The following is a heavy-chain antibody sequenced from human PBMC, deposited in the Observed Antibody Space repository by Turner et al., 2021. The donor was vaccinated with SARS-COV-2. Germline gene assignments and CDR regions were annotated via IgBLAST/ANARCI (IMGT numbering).Heavy chain of an antibody. CDR3: ARLMDTAMDYYGMDV. Sequence: QLQLQESGTGLVNPAETLSLTFTVSGGSISSSTYDCGWIRQPTGKGLEWFGNFYYSGSTYYNPSLRSRVTIYVDTSKNQFSLKLSFVTAADTAVYYCARLMDTAMDYYGMDVWGQGTTVTVSS. J-gene: IGHJ6*02. D-gene: IGHD5-18*01. CDR1: GGSISSSTYD. CDR2: FYYSGST. V-gene: IGHV4-39*01.